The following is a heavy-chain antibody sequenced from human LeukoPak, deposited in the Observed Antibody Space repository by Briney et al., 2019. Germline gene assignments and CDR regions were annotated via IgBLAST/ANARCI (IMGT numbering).Heavy chain of an antibody. V-gene: IGHV3-23*01. Sequence: PGGSLRLSCAASGFTFSSFAMSWVHQAPGKGLEWVSSISASGAGTYYAGSVKGRFTISRDNSKNTVYLQMNSLRAEDTAVYHCAREGVRGSGTYYNVKDYWGQGSLVTVSS. D-gene: IGHD3-10*01. CDR1: GFTFSSFA. CDR3: AREGVRGSGTYYNVKDY. CDR2: ISASGAGT. J-gene: IGHJ4*02.